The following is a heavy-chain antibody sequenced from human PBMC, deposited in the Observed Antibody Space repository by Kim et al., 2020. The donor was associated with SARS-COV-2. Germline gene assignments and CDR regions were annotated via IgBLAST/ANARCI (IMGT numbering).Heavy chain of an antibody. J-gene: IGHJ6*03. CDR2: ISSSGSTI. D-gene: IGHD2-2*01. CDR1: GFTFSDYY. V-gene: IGHV3-11*01. Sequence: GGSLRLSCAASGFTFSDYYMSWIRQAPGKGLEWVSYISSSGSTIYYADSVKGRFTISRDNAKNSLYLQMNSLRAEDTAVYYCARSCSSTSCYKYYYYYYYMDVWGKGTTVTVSS. CDR3: ARSCSSTSCYKYYYYYYYMDV.